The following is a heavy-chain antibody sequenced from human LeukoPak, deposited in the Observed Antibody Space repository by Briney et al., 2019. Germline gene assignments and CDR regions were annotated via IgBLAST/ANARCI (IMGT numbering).Heavy chain of an antibody. CDR3: ASNARVNYYYYYMDV. J-gene: IGHJ6*03. V-gene: IGHV1-69*05. D-gene: IGHD3-22*01. CDR1: GGTFSSYA. Sequence: SVKVSCKASGGTFSSYAISWVRQAPGQGLEWMGGIIPIFGTANYAQKFQGRVTITTDESTSTAYMELSSLRSEDTAVYYCASNARVNYYYYYMDVWGKGTTVTVSS. CDR2: IIPIFGTA.